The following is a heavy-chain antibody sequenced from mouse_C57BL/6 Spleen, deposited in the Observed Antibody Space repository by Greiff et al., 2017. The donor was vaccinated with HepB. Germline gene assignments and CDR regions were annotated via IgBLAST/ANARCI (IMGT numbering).Heavy chain of an antibody. CDR3: ARDGSRRYFDY. J-gene: IGHJ2*01. Sequence: VQLQQSGAELVKPGASVKLSCKASGYTFTSYWMQWVKQRPGQGLEWIGEIDPSDSYTNYNQKFKGKATLTVDTSSSTAYMQLSSLTSEDSAVYYCARDGSRRYFDYWGQGTTLTVSS. CDR2: IDPSDSYT. V-gene: IGHV1-50*01. CDR1: GYTFTSYW. D-gene: IGHD1-1*01.